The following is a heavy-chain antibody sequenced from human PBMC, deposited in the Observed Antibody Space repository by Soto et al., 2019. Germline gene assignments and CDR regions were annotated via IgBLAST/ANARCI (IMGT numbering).Heavy chain of an antibody. Sequence: GGSLRLSCAASGFTFSNAWMSWVRQAPGKGLEWVGRIKSKTDGGTTDYAAPVKGRFTISRDDSKNTLYLQMNSLKTEDTAVYYCTTVYPKWFGELFPYYYGMDVWGQGTTVTVSS. D-gene: IGHD3-10*01. CDR2: IKSKTDGGTT. CDR3: TTVYPKWFGELFPYYYGMDV. J-gene: IGHJ6*02. V-gene: IGHV3-15*01. CDR1: GFTFSNAW.